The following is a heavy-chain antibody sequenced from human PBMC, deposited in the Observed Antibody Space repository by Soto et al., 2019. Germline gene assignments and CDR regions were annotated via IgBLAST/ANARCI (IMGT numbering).Heavy chain of an antibody. CDR1: GFTFSSYD. V-gene: IGHV3-13*01. J-gene: IGHJ4*02. Sequence: GGSLRLSCAASGFTFSSYDMHWVGQATGKGLEWVSAIGTAGDTYYPGPVQGRFTISRENAKNSLYLQMNSLRAGDTALYSCAISAYISSPFDYLGQGTLVTVSS. CDR2: IGTAGDT. D-gene: IGHD6-13*01. CDR3: AISAYISSPFDY.